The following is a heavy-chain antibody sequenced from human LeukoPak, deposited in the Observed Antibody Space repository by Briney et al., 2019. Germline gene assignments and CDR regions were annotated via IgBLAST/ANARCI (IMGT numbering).Heavy chain of an antibody. V-gene: IGHV4-59*08. J-gene: IGHJ5*02. CDR3: ASTPSPTVTTNWFDP. Sequence: SETLSLTCTVSGGSISSYYWSWIRQPPGKGLEWIGYIYYSGSTNYNPSLKSRVTISVDTSKNQFSLKLSSVTAADTAVYYCASTPSPTVTTNWFDPWGQGTLVTVSS. D-gene: IGHD4-17*01. CDR1: GGSISSYY. CDR2: IYYSGST.